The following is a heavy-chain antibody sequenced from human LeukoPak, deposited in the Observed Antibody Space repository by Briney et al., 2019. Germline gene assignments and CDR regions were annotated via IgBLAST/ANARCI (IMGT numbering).Heavy chain of an antibody. CDR3: AFSPGTKLWVDTLTLDY. CDR1: GFTFSSYA. D-gene: IGHD3-10*01. V-gene: IGHV3-23*01. Sequence: EPGGSLRLSCAASGFTFSSYAMSWVRQAPGKGLEWVSTISGSDDSTYYADSVKGRFSISRDNSKKTLYLQMNSLRAEDTAMYYCAFSPGTKLWVDTLTLDYWGQGTLVTVSS. CDR2: ISGSDDST. J-gene: IGHJ4*02.